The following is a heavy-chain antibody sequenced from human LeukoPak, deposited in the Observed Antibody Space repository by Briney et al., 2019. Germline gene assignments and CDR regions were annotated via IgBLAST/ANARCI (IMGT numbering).Heavy chain of an antibody. CDR3: ARGYTTLTAMVSYYYYGMDV. CDR2: IYTSGST. D-gene: IGHD5-18*01. V-gene: IGHV4-61*02. J-gene: IGHJ6*02. CDR1: GGSISSGSYY. Sequence: SQTLSLTCTVSGGSISSGSYYWSWIRQPAGKGLEWIGRIYTSGSTNYNPSLKSRVTTSVDTSKNQFSLKLSSVTAADTAVYYCARGYTTLTAMVSYYYYGMDVWGQGTTVTVSS.